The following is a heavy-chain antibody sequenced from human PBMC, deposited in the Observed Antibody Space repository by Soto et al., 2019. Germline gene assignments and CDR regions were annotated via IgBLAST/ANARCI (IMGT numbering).Heavy chain of an antibody. D-gene: IGHD3-9*01. J-gene: IGHJ4*02. CDR3: ARAYLRYFDWVDY. CDR1: GDSVSSGDYY. V-gene: IGHV4-30-4*01. Sequence: QVQLQESGPGLVKPSQTLSLSCSVSGDSVSSGDYYWSWIRQPPGKGLEWIGYIYSRGVTYYHPFLKSRVTMSVYTSKNRFSLRLSSVTAADTSVYYCARAYLRYFDWVDYWGQGNLVTSSS. CDR2: IYSRGVT.